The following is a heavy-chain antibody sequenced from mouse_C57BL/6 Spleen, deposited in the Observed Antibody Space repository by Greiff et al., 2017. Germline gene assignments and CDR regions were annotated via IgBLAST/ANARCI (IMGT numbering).Heavy chain of an antibody. J-gene: IGHJ3*01. CDR2: IWTGGGT. D-gene: IGHD2-3*01. V-gene: IGHV2-9-1*01. CDR1: GFSLTSYA. CDR3: ARNDGYYAPWFAY. Sequence: VQLQQSGPGLVAPSPSLSITCTVSGFSLTSYAISWVRQPPGKGLEWLGVIWTGGGTNYNSALKSRLSISKDNSKSQVFLKMNSLQTDDTARYYCARNDGYYAPWFAYWGQGTLVTVSA.